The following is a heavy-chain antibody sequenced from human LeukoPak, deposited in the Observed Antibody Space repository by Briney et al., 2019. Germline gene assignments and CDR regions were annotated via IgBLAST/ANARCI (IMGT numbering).Heavy chain of an antibody. V-gene: IGHV1-18*01. J-gene: IGHJ4*02. CDR1: GYIFTLYG. CDR3: ARDSYGDYGGDY. D-gene: IGHD4-17*01. Sequence: SVNASCKASGYIFTLYGIAWVRQAPGQGREWVGWISAYNGNTNYAQNLQGRVPMTTDTSTRTAYLELRSLRSVDTAVDFCARDSYGDYGGDYWGQGTLVTVSS. CDR2: ISAYNGNT.